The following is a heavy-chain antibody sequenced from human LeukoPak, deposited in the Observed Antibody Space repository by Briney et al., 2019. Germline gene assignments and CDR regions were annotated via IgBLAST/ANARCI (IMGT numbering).Heavy chain of an antibody. CDR1: GYTFNNYA. V-gene: IGHV1-3*01. J-gene: IGHJ6*02. D-gene: IGHD1-26*01. Sequence: ASVKVSCTASGYTFNNYAMHWVRQGPGQRLEWMGWINAGNGNTKFSQKFQGRVTITRDTSASTAYMELSSLRSEDTAVYYCARFLGGSYGMDVWGQGTTVTVSS. CDR3: ARFLGGSYGMDV. CDR2: INAGNGNT.